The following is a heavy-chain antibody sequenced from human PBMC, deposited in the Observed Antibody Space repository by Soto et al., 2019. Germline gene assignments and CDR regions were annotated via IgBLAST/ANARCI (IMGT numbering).Heavy chain of an antibody. V-gene: IGHV3-23*01. D-gene: IGHD2-15*01. CDR3: AKVPRTDIVVVVAANY. CDR2: ISGSGGST. Sequence: EVQLLESGGGLVQPGGSLRLSCAASGFTFSSYAMSWVRQAPGKGREWVSAISGSGGSTYYADSVKGRFTISRDNSKNTLYLQMNSLRAEDTAVYYCAKVPRTDIVVVVAANYWGQGTLVTVSS. J-gene: IGHJ4*02. CDR1: GFTFSSYA.